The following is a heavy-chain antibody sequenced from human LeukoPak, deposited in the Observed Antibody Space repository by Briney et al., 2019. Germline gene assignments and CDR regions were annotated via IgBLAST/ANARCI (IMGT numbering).Heavy chain of an antibody. J-gene: IGHJ5*02. V-gene: IGHV4-59*01. Sequence: SETLSVTCTVSGGSISSYYWSWIRQPPGKGLEWIGYIYYSGSTNYNPSLKSRVTISVDTSKNQFSLKLSSVTAADTAVYYCARGYYDILTGYHNWFDPWGQGTLVTVSS. CDR1: GGSISSYY. D-gene: IGHD3-9*01. CDR3: ARGYYDILTGYHNWFDP. CDR2: IYYSGST.